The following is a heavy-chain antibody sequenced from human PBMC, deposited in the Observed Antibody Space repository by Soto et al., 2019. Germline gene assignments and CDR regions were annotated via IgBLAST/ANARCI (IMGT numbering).Heavy chain of an antibody. V-gene: IGHV1-8*02. CDR2: MNPNSGTT. CDR1: GYTFTGYY. Sequence: GAAVKVSCKASGYTFTGYYINWVRQATGQGLEWMGWMNPNSGTTGYAQKFQDRITLTRDTPKTTAYMELSSLTSDDTAVYFCVRYGVAAAYWGQGTQVTVSS. J-gene: IGHJ4*01. CDR3: VRYGVAAAY. D-gene: IGHD2-8*01.